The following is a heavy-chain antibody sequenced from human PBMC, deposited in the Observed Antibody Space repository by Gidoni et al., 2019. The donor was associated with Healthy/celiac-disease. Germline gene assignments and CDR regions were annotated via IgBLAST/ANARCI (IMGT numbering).Heavy chain of an antibody. CDR1: GFAFSSYA. CDR2: IRGSGGST. V-gene: IGHV3-23*01. Sequence: EVQLLESGGGLVQPGGSLRLSCAASGFAFSSYAVSWVRQGPGKGVGWASAIRGSGGSTYYADAVKGRFTISRDNSKNTLYLQMNSLRAEDTAVYYCAKQGGSSWYLDYWGQGTLVTVSS. CDR3: AKQGGSSWYLDY. D-gene: IGHD6-13*01. J-gene: IGHJ4*02.